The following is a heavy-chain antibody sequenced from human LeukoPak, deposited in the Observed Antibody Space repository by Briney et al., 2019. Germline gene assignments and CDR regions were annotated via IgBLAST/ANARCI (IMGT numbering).Heavy chain of an antibody. CDR2: ISSSGSTI. V-gene: IGHV3-48*03. Sequence: GGSLRLSCAASGFTFSSYEMNWVRQAPGKGLEWVSYISSSGSTIYYADSVKGRFTISRDNAKNSLYLQMNSLRAEDTAVYYCAREGGSSWYLVNWFDPWGQGTLVTVSS. CDR3: AREGGSSWYLVNWFDP. CDR1: GFTFSSYE. J-gene: IGHJ5*02. D-gene: IGHD6-13*01.